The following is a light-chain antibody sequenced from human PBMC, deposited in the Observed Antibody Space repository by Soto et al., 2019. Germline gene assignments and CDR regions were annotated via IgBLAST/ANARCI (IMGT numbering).Light chain of an antibody. CDR2: KAS. V-gene: IGKV1-5*03. CDR1: QTVSSW. Sequence: DIQLTQSPSTLSLSVGDRVTITCRASQTVSSWLAWYQQEPGKAPKLLIYKASTLKSWVPSRFSGSGSGTEFTLTISSLQPDDFATYYCQHYDSYSEAFGQGTKVDI. CDR3: QHYDSYSEA. J-gene: IGKJ1*01.